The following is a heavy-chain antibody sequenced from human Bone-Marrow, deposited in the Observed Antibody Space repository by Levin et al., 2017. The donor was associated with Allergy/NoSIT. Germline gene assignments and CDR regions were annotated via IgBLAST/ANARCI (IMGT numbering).Heavy chain of an antibody. CDR1: GGTFSSYA. CDR2: IIPILGIA. Sequence: ASVKVSCKASGGTFSSYAISWVRQAPGQGLEWMGRIIPILGIANYAQKFQGRVTITADKSTSTAYMELSSLRSEDTAVYYCARVVLRDLRDDAFDIWGQGTMVTVSS. J-gene: IGHJ3*02. CDR3: ARVVLRDLRDDAFDI. D-gene: IGHD3-3*01. V-gene: IGHV1-69*04.